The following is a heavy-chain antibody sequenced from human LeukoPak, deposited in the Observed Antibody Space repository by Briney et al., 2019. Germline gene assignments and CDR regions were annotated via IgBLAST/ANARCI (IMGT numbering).Heavy chain of an antibody. CDR1: GFTFSSYS. V-gene: IGHV3-21*01. CDR2: ISSSSSYI. Sequence: SGGSLRLSCAASGFTFSSYSMNWVRQAPGKGLEWVSSISSSSSYIYYADSVKGRFTISRDNAKNSLYLQMNSLRAEDTAVYYCARLPRKDGDAFDIWGQGTMVTVSS. J-gene: IGHJ3*02. D-gene: IGHD2-15*01. CDR3: ARLPRKDGDAFDI.